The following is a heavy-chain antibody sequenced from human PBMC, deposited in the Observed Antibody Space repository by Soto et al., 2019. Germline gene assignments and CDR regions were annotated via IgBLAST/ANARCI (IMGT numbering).Heavy chain of an antibody. J-gene: IGHJ4*01. CDR1: AFLFSGYY. D-gene: IGHD3-22*01. CDR3: SSGPAYYNISGYMEY. V-gene: IGHV1-2*02. Sequence: QVQLVQSGAEVKKPGASVKVSSKTPAFLFSGYYIHWVRQAPGQGLEWMGWINLKSGDTKYAQSFQGEITMNRGTSITTVYIELSGLRSYDTAVYFCSSGPAYYNISGYMEYWGQGTLVTVSS. CDR2: INLKSGDT.